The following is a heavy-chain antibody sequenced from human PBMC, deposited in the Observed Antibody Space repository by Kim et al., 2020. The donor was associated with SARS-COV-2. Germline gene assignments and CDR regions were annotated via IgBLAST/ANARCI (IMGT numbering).Heavy chain of an antibody. CDR3: ARDTGAFMVDY. J-gene: IGHJ4*02. D-gene: IGHD3-3*02. Sequence: TYYNPSLTSRVAISVDTSKNQFSLKLSSVTAAATAVYYCARDTGAFMVDYWGQGTLVTVSS. CDR2: T. V-gene: IGHV4-39*07.